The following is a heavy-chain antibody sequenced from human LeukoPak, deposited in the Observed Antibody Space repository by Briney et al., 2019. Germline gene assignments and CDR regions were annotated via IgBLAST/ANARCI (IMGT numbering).Heavy chain of an antibody. CDR1: GFTFSVHE. D-gene: IGHD6-6*01. CDR2: ISDSGRTI. V-gene: IGHV3-48*03. Sequence: GGSLRLSCAASGFTFSVHEMNWVRQAPGKGLEWLSYISDSGRTIYYADSVNGRFTISRDNSKNSLFLQMNSLRVEDTAVYFCARGSHYFDFWGQGTPVTVSS. J-gene: IGHJ4*02. CDR3: ARGSHYFDF.